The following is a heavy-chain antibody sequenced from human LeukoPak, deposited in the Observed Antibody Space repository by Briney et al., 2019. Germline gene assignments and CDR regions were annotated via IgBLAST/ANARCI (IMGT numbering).Heavy chain of an antibody. J-gene: IGHJ4*02. D-gene: IGHD3-22*01. V-gene: IGHV4-34*01. CDR1: GGSFSGYY. CDR3: ARGSTDISVYYAVLYY. Sequence: PSETLSLTCAVYGGSFSGYYWSWIRQSPRKGLEWRGEINHSGGTNYNPSLKSRVTISVDTSKTQFSLKLSSVTAADTAVYYCARGSTDISVYYAVLYYWGQGTLVTVSS. CDR2: INHSGGT.